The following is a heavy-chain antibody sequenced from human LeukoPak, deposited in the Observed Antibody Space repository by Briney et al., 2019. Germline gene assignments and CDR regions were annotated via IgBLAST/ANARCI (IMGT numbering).Heavy chain of an antibody. J-gene: IGHJ5*02. CDR1: GYTFTSYG. Sequence: GASVKVSCKASGYTFTSYGISWVRQAPGQGLEWMGWISAYNGNTNYAQKLQGRVTMTTDTSTSTAYMELRSLRSDDTAVYYCARETSTTVTNWFDPWGQGTLVTVSS. V-gene: IGHV1-18*01. CDR3: ARETSTTVTNWFDP. CDR2: ISAYNGNT. D-gene: IGHD4-17*01.